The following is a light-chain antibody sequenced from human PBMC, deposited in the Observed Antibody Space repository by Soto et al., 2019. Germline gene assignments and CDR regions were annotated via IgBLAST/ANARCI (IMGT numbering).Light chain of an antibody. CDR2: GSF. CDR3: QQYNDRPPIT. V-gene: IGKV3-15*01. J-gene: IGKJ5*01. CDR1: QSVDNN. Sequence: EIVMTQSPVTLSASPGESATLSCRASQSVDNNVAWYQQKPGQAPRLLSGGSFARATGIPARFSGSGSGSEFTLTISGLQSEDFAVYYCQQYNDRPPITFGQGTRLEIK.